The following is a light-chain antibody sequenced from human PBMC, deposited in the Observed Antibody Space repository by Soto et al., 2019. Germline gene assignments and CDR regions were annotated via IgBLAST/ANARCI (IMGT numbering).Light chain of an antibody. Sequence: DVVMTQSPLSLPVTLGQPASISCRSSQSLVSSDGNTYLNWFQQRPGQSPRRLIYRISNRDSGVPDRFSGSGSGTDFTLKISRVEAEDIGVYYCMQRTHWPRTFGQGTKVEI. V-gene: IGKV2-30*01. CDR3: MQRTHWPRT. CDR2: RIS. J-gene: IGKJ1*01. CDR1: QSLVSSDGNTY.